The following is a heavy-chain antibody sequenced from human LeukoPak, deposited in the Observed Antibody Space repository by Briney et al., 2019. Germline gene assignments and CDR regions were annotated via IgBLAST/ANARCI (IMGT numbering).Heavy chain of an antibody. J-gene: IGHJ5*02. V-gene: IGHV3-23*01. D-gene: IGHD2-2*01. CDR1: GFTFSSYA. CDR2: ISGSGGST. CDR3: AKDSCSSTSCDNSFDP. Sequence: PAGGSLRLCCAASGFTFSSYAMSWVRQAPGKGLEWVSAISGSGGSTYYADSVKGRFTISRDNSKNTLYLQMNSLRAEDTAVYYCAKDSCSSTSCDNSFDPWGQGTLVTVSS.